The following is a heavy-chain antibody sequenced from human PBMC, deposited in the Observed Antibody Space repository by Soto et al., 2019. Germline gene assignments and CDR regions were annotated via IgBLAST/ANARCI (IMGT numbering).Heavy chain of an antibody. CDR2: IDPSDSYT. Sequence: RGESLKISCKGSGYSFTSYWISWVRQMPGKGLEWMGRIDPSDSYTNYSPSFQGHVTISADKSISTAYLQWSSLKASDTAMYYCARRSQTYYYDRSGSDDYWGQGTLVTVSS. J-gene: IGHJ4*02. CDR3: ARRSQTYYYDRSGSDDY. D-gene: IGHD3-22*01. V-gene: IGHV5-10-1*01. CDR1: GYSFTSYW.